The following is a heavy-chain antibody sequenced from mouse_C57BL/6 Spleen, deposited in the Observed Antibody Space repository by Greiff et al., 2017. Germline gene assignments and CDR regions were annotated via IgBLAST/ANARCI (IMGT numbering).Heavy chain of an antibody. V-gene: IGHV1-82*01. D-gene: IGHD1-1*02. Sequence: VQLQQSGPELVKPGASVQISCKASGYAFSSSWMNWVKQRPGKGLEWIGRIYPGDGDTNYNGRLKGKGTLTADKCSSTAYIQLSSLTSEVSAVYFCAILSHWFAYWGHGTLVTVFA. CDR1: GYAFSSSW. CDR2: IYPGDGDT. CDR3: AILSHWFAY. J-gene: IGHJ3*01.